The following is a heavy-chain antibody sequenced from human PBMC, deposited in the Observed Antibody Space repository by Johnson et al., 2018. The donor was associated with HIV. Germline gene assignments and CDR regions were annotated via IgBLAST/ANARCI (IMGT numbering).Heavy chain of an antibody. D-gene: IGHD1-26*01. V-gene: IGHV3-9*01. Sequence: LLVESGGGLIQPGGSLRLSCAASGFTVSSNYMSWVRQAPGKGLEWVSGISWNSGSIGYADSVKGRFPISRDNAKNSLYLQMNSLRAEDTALYYCAKGWIVGATKGEVDAFDIWGQGTMVTVSS. J-gene: IGHJ3*02. CDR3: AKGWIVGATKGEVDAFDI. CDR1: GFTVSSNY. CDR2: ISWNSGSI.